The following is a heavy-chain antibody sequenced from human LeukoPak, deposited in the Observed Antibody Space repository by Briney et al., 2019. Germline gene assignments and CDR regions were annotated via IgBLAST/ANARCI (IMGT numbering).Heavy chain of an antibody. CDR1: GFTLDDYA. D-gene: IGHD6-6*01. CDR3: AKAPGYSSSSFDY. V-gene: IGHV3-9*01. CDR2: ISWNSGSI. J-gene: IGHJ4*02. Sequence: PGGSLRLSCAASGFTLDDYAMHWVRQAPGKGLEWVSGISWNSGSIGYADSVKGRFTNSRDNAKNSLYLQMNSLRAEDTALYYCAKAPGYSSSSFDYWGQGTLVTVSS.